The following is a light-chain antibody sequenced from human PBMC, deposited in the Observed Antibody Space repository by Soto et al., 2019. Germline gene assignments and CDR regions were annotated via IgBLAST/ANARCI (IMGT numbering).Light chain of an antibody. CDR3: QQDKTYPWT. Sequence: DIQMTQSPSSLSASVGDRVTISCRASQSISSYLNWYQQKPGKAPKLLIYAASTLQSGVPSRFSGSGSGTEFTLTISSLQPDDLASYYCQQDKTYPWTFGQGTKVDIK. J-gene: IGKJ1*01. CDR2: AAS. V-gene: IGKV1-39*01. CDR1: QSISSY.